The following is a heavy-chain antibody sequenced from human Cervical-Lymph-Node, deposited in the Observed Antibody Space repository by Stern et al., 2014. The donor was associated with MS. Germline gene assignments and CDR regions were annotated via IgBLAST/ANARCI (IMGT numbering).Heavy chain of an antibody. CDR2: FDPEHGET. Sequence: QVQLEQSGDEVKKPGASVKVSCKVSGYTLSEISRHWVRQAPGNGLEWMGGFDPEHGETRYAQKFQGRVTIADDRSTDTAYMELSSLRSEDTALYYCATHRGRVTYYYGMDVWGQGTTVTFSS. CDR3: ATHRGRVTYYYGMDV. V-gene: IGHV1-24*01. D-gene: IGHD2-21*02. CDR1: GYTLSEIS. J-gene: IGHJ6*02.